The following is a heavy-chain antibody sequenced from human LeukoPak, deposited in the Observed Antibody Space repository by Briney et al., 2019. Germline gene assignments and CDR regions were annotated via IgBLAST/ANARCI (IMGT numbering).Heavy chain of an antibody. Sequence: GGSLRLSCAASGFTFTSYAMSWVRQAPGKGLEWVSIISGSGGDTYFADSVKGRFAISRDNSKNTLYLQMNSLRAEDTAVYYCAKGYCSSANCYSDYWGQGTLVTVSS. V-gene: IGHV3-23*01. CDR3: AKGYCSSANCYSDY. CDR1: GFTFTSYA. J-gene: IGHJ4*02. D-gene: IGHD2-2*02. CDR2: ISGSGGDT.